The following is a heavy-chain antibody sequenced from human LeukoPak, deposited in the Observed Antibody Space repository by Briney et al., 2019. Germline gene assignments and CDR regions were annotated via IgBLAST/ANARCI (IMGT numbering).Heavy chain of an antibody. CDR1: GFTFSNYA. Sequence: GGSLRLSCSASGFTFSNYAMSGVRQAPGKGLEWVSAISSNSDRAYYIDSVKGRFTISRDNSKNTVDLQMNSLRAEDSAIYYCAKESPYAVGLLSRVYYFDSWGQGTLVTV. V-gene: IGHV3-23*01. D-gene: IGHD1-26*01. J-gene: IGHJ4*02. CDR3: AKESPYAVGLLSRVYYFDS. CDR2: ISSNSDRA.